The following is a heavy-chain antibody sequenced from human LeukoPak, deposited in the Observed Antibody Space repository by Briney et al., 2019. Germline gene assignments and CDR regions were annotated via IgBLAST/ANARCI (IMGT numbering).Heavy chain of an antibody. J-gene: IGHJ5*02. V-gene: IGHV3-30*03. CDR1: GFTFSSYG. CDR3: VRGQDGIDNWFDP. D-gene: IGHD5-24*01. CDR2: ISYDGSNK. Sequence: GGSLRLSCAASGFTFSSYGMHWVRQAPGKGLEWVAVISYDGSNKYYADSVKGRFTISRDNSKNTLYLQMNSLRAEDTAVYYCVRGQDGIDNWFDPWGQGTLVTVAS.